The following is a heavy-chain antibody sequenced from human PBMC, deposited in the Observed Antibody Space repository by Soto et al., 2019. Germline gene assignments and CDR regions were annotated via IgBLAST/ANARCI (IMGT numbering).Heavy chain of an antibody. CDR2: IYYSGST. V-gene: IGHV4-39*01. CDR3: ARRYQDYSGAFDI. J-gene: IGHJ3*02. Sequence: SETLSLTCTVSGGSISSGDYYWSWIRQPPGKGLEWIGSIYYSGSTYYNPSLKSRVTISVDTSKNQFSLKLSSVTAADTAVYYCARRYQDYSGAFDIWGQGTMVTVSS. D-gene: IGHD4-4*01. CDR1: GGSISSGDYY.